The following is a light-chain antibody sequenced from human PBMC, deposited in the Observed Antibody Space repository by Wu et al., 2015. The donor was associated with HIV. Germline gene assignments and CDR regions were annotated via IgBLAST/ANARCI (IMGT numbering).Light chain of an antibody. CDR3: QQYSSSSWT. V-gene: IGKV3-20*01. CDR2: RAS. J-gene: IGKJ1*01. CDR1: QSVSSY. Sequence: EIVLTQSPATLPLSPGERATLSCRASQSVSSYLAWYQQKPGQAPRLLIYRASSRATGIPTRFSGSGSGTDFTLTISRLEPEDFAVYYCQQYSSSSWTFGQGTKVELK.